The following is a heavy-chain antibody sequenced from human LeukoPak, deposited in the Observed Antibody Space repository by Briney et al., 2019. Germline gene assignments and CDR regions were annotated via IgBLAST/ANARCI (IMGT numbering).Heavy chain of an antibody. D-gene: IGHD3-10*01. J-gene: IGHJ6*03. CDR3: ARARGFLSYMDV. V-gene: IGHV3-64*01. Sequence: GGSLRLSCAASGFTFSSYAMHWVRQAPGKGLEYVSAIRSNGGSTYYANSVKGRFTISRDNSKNTLYLQMGSLRAEDMAVYYCARARGFLSYMDVWGKGTTVTISS. CDR2: IRSNGGST. CDR1: GFTFSSYA.